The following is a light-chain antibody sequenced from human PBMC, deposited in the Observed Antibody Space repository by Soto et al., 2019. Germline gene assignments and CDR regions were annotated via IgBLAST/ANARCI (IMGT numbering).Light chain of an antibody. CDR3: QHPGT. CDR2: DAS. Sequence: DIQLTQSPSSLSASVGDRVSITCQASQDITTHLNWYQQKPGRAPQLLIFDASNLETGVPSRFSASGYGTHFRFTISSVPPEDVATYYCQHPGTFGQGTRV. V-gene: IGKV1-33*01. CDR1: QDITTH. J-gene: IGKJ1*01.